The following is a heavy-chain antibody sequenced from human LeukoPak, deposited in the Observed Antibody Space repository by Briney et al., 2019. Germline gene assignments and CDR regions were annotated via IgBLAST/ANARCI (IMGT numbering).Heavy chain of an antibody. Sequence: PGGSLRLSCAASGFTVSSTYMSWVRQAPGKGLEWVSVFYSGDTTYYANSVKGRFTISRDNSKNTLYLQMNSLRAEDTAVYYCARADGIAVAGSYYYYGMDVWGQGTTVTVSS. D-gene: IGHD6-19*01. CDR1: GFTVSSTY. V-gene: IGHV3-66*01. CDR2: FYSGDTT. CDR3: ARADGIAVAGSYYYYGMDV. J-gene: IGHJ6*02.